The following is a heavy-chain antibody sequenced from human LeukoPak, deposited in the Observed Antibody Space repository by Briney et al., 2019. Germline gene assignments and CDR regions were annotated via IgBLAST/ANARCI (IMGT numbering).Heavy chain of an antibody. Sequence: PGRSLRLSCAASGFTFSSYGMHWVRQAPGKGLEWVAVIRCDGSNKYYADSVKGRFTISRDNSKNTLFLQMNSLRAEDTAVYYCARDPDDYGDYSYFDYWGQGTLVTVSS. CDR3: ARDPDDYGDYSYFDY. J-gene: IGHJ4*02. CDR2: IRCDGSNK. D-gene: IGHD4-17*01. V-gene: IGHV3-33*01. CDR1: GFTFSSYG.